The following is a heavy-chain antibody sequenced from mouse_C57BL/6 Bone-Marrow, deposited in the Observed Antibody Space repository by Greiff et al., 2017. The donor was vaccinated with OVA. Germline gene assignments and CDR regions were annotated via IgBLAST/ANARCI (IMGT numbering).Heavy chain of an antibody. Sequence: QVQLQQSGAELAKPGASVKLSCKASGYTFTSYWMHWVQQRPGQGLEWIGYINPSSGYTKYNQKFKDKATLTADKSSSTAYMQLSSLTSEDSAVYFCARPSDYLYYYAMDYWGQGTSVTVSS. D-gene: IGHD5-5*01. J-gene: IGHJ4*01. V-gene: IGHV1-7*01. CDR3: ARPSDYLYYYAMDY. CDR1: GYTFTSYW. CDR2: INPSSGYT.